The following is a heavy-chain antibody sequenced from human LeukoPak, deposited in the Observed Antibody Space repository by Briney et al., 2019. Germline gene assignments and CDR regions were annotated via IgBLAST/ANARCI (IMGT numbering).Heavy chain of an antibody. CDR2: IRYGGSNK. CDR1: GFTFSSYG. Sequence: PGGSLRLSCAASGFTFSSYGMHWVRQAPGKGLEWVAFIRYGGSNKYYADSVKGRFTISRDNSKNTLYLQMNSLRAEDTAVYYCAKESRGVLRFLEWLSYFDYWGQGTLVTVSS. V-gene: IGHV3-30*02. D-gene: IGHD3-3*01. CDR3: AKESRGVLRFLEWLSYFDY. J-gene: IGHJ4*02.